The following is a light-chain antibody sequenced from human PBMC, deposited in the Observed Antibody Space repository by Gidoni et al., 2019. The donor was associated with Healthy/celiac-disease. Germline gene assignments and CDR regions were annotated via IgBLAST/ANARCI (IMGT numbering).Light chain of an antibody. Sequence: DIQLTQSPSTLSASVGDRVTTTCRASQSISSWLAWYQQKPGKAPKHLICKASNLESGVPSRFSGSGAGTEFTLTISRLQPDDFANYYCQQYNSYSYTFXQXTKLEIK. J-gene: IGKJ2*01. CDR2: KAS. CDR3: QQYNSYSYT. V-gene: IGKV1-5*03. CDR1: QSISSW.